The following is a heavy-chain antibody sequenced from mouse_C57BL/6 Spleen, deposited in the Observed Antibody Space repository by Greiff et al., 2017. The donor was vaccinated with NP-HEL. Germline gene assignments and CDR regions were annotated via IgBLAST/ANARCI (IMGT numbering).Heavy chain of an antibody. V-gene: IGHV14-4*01. Sequence: EVMLVESGAELVRPGASVKLSCTASGFNIKDDYMHWVKQRPEQGLEWIGWIDPENGDTEYASKFQGKATITADTSSNTAYLQLSSLTSEDTAVYYCTSLRWLPDYWGQGTTLTVSS. CDR3: TSLRWLPDY. J-gene: IGHJ2*01. D-gene: IGHD2-3*01. CDR2: IDPENGDT. CDR1: GFNIKDDY.